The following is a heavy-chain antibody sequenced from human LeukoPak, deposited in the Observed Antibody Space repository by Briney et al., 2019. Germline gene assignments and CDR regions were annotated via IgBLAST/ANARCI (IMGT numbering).Heavy chain of an antibody. CDR1: GFTFSNAW. CDR2: IKSKTDGGTT. V-gene: IGHV3-15*01. J-gene: IGHJ4*02. D-gene: IGHD2-15*01. Sequence: GGSLRLSCAASGFTFSNAWMSWVRQAPGKGLEWVGRIKSKTDGGTTDYAAPVKGRFTISRDDSKNTLYLQMDSLKTEDTAVYYCTTGGVVVVVAATLADYWGQGTLVTVSS. CDR3: TTGGVVVVVAATLADY.